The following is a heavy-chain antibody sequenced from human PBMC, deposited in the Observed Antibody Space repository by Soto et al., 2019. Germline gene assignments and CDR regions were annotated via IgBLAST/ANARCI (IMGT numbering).Heavy chain of an antibody. CDR2: ITGYGGST. D-gene: IGHD2-21*01. CDR3: AKGSASTSHNCFDF. J-gene: IGHJ4*02. V-gene: IGHV3-23*01. CDR1: GFTFSNYA. Sequence: PGGSLRLSCAASGFTFSNYAMSWVRQAPGTGLEWVSAITGYGGSTYHADSVKGRFTISRDNSKNTLSLQMDRLRADDTDVYFCAKGSASTSHNCFDFWGQGTLVTVSS.